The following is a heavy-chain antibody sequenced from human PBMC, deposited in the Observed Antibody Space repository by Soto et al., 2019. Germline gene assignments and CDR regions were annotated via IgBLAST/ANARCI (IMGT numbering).Heavy chain of an antibody. CDR1: GGTFSSSA. CDR3: AGDKDRQQLGGNYYYIMDV. CDR2: VMPIFRTA. V-gene: IGHV1-69*12. D-gene: IGHD3-3*02. J-gene: IGHJ6*02. Sequence: QVQLVQSGAEVKKPGSSVKVSCKASGGTFSSSAFSWVRQAPGQGLEWMGGVMPIFRTADYAQKFQGRVLITADESTSTAYMELSSLRSEDTGVYYCAGDKDRQQLGGNYYYIMDVWGQGTTVTVSS.